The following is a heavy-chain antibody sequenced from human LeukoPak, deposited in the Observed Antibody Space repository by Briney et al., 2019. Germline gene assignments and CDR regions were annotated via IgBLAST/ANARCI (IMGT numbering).Heavy chain of an antibody. V-gene: IGHV3-23*01. J-gene: IGHJ4*02. CDR1: GFTFSSYA. Sequence: GGSLRLSCAASGFTFSSYAMSWVRQAPGKGLEWVSAISGSGGSTYYADSVKGRFTISRDNSKNTLYLQINSLRAEDTAVYYCAKGVGYCSSTSCYPWYFDYWGQGTLVTVSS. CDR2: ISGSGGST. D-gene: IGHD2-2*01. CDR3: AKGVGYCSSTSCYPWYFDY.